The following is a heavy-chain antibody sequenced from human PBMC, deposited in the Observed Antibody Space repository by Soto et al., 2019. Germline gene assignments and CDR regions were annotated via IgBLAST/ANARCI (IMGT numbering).Heavy chain of an antibody. J-gene: IGHJ4*02. D-gene: IGHD1-26*01. Sequence: GGSLRLSCATSGFTFRGYSLNWVRPAPGEGQGLRSWKGLEWVSAISGSGGSTYYADSVKGRFTISRDNSKNTLYLQMNSLRAEDTAVYYCAKERWELLFDYWGQGTLVTVSS. CDR1: GFTFRGYS. V-gene: IGHV3-23*01. CDR3: AKERWELLFDY. CDR2: ISGSGGST.